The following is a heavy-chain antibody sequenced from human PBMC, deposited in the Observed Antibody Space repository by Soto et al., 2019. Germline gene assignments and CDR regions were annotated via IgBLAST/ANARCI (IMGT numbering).Heavy chain of an antibody. CDR2: ISAYNGNK. CDR1: GYSFTSYG. J-gene: IGHJ4*02. CDR3: ARDLGQQLVDY. Sequence: ASVKVSCKASGYSFTSYGISWVRQAPGQGLEWMGWISAYNGNKRYAQKLQGRVTMTTDTSTSTAYMELRSLRSDDTAVYYCARDLGQQLVDYWGQGTLVTVSS. D-gene: IGHD6-13*01. V-gene: IGHV1-18*01.